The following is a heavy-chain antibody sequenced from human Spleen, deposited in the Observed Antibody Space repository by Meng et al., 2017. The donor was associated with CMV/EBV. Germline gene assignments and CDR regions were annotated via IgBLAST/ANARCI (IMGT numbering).Heavy chain of an antibody. D-gene: IGHD3-3*01. J-gene: IGHJ6*02. CDR2: ISSGGNTK. CDR3: ARGVWSGDAAHDHYYGMDV. CDR1: GFTFSSYE. V-gene: IGHV3-48*03. Sequence: GESLKISCAASGFTFSSYEMNWVRQAPGKGLEWVSYISSGGNTKYYADSVKGRFTISRNNAKNSLYLQMNSLRVEDTAVYWCARGVWSGDAAHDHYYGMDVWGQGTTVTVSS.